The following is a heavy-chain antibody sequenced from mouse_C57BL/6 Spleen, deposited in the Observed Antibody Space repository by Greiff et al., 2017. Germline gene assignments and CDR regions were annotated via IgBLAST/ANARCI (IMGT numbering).Heavy chain of an antibody. V-gene: IGHV3-6*01. CDR2: ISYDGSN. CDR1: GYSITSGYY. Sequence: EVKLQESGPGLVKPSQSLSLTCSVTGYSITSGYYWNWIRQFPGNKLEWMGYISYDGSNNYNPSLKNRISITRDTSKNQFFLKLNSVTTEDTATYYCARGRDNYLDYWGQGTTLTVSS. D-gene: IGHD1-1*01. J-gene: IGHJ2*01. CDR3: ARGRDNYLDY.